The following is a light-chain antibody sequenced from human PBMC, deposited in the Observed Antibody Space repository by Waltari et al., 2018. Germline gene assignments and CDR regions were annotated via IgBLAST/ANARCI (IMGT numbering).Light chain of an antibody. CDR2: DAS. CDR3: QHRAQWPLS. J-gene: IGKJ4*01. V-gene: IGKV3-11*01. Sequence: DIVLTQSPATLSLSPGETATISCRASQGISGYSASYQHKPGQAPRLLIYDASNRPTDIPARFSGSWSGTDFTLTILSLRPEDNAVYYCQHRAQWPLSFGGGTKVEIK. CDR1: QGISGY.